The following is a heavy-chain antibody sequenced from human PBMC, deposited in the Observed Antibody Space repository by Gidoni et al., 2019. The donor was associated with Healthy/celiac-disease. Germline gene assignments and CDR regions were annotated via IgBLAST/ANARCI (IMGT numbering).Heavy chain of an antibody. D-gene: IGHD2-15*01. V-gene: IGHV4-39*01. CDR1: GGSIRSSSYY. J-gene: IGHJ5*02. CDR2: IYYSGST. Sequence: QLQLQESGPGLVKPSETLSLTCTVSGGSIRSSSYYWGWIRQPPGKGLEWIGSIYYSGSTYYNPSLKSRVTISVDTSKNQFSLKLSSVTAADTAVYYCARQIGYCSGGSCNNWFDPWGQGTLVTVSS. CDR3: ARQIGYCSGGSCNNWFDP.